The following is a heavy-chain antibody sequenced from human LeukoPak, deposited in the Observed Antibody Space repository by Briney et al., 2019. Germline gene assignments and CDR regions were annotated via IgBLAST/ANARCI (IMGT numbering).Heavy chain of an antibody. J-gene: IGHJ4*02. D-gene: IGHD6-6*01. V-gene: IGHV1-2*02. CDR2: INPNSGDT. Sequence: ASVKVSCKASGYTFTDYLIHWVRQAPGQGLEWMGWINPNSGDTNYAQNFQGRVTMTRDTSIGTAYMEMNRLISDDTAVYYCARGLWSSSVDYWGQGALVTVSS. CDR3: ARGLWSSSVDY. CDR1: GYTFTDYL.